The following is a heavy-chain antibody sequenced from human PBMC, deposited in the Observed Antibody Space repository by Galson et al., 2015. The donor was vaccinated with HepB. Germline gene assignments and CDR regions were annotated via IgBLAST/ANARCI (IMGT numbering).Heavy chain of an antibody. CDR2: ISNDGRKE. CDR1: SFTFSSYP. CDR3: VRDVAVARPLRTYYYGLDV. Sequence: SLRLSCAGSSFTFSSYPFHWVRQAPGKGLEWVAVISNDGRKEYYADSVKGRLTISSDNSMSRVSLQMNSLRIEDTAMYYCVRDVAVARPLRTYYYGLDVWGQGTTVIVSS. V-gene: IGHV3-30*04. J-gene: IGHJ6*02. D-gene: IGHD6-19*01.